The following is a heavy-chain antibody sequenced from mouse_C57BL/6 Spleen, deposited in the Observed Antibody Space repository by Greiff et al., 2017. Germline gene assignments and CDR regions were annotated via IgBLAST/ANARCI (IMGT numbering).Heavy chain of an antibody. CDR2: IDPSDSYT. D-gene: IGHD1-1*01. Sequence: VQLQQPGAELVRPGTSVKLSCKASGYTFTSYWMHWVKQRPGQGLEWIGVIDPSDSYTNYNQKFKGKATLTVDTSSSTAYMQLSSLTSEDSAVYYCARERYYGSSYYWYFDVWGTGTTVTVSS. CDR3: ARERYYGSSYYWYFDV. CDR1: GYTFTSYW. V-gene: IGHV1-59*01. J-gene: IGHJ1*03.